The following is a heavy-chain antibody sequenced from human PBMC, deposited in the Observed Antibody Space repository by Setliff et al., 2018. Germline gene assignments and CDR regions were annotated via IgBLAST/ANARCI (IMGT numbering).Heavy chain of an antibody. CDR2: IKQDGGEK. D-gene: IGHD4-4*01. V-gene: IGHV3-7*01. J-gene: IGHJ4*02. Sequence: GSLRLSCSVSGFTFTNYWMSWVRQAPGKGLEWVANIKQDGGEKYYVDSVKGRFTISRDNAKNSLNLQVDSLRADDTAVYYCVRGRTTYYFDYWGQGTLVTVSS. CDR1: GFTFTNYW. CDR3: VRGRTTYYFDY.